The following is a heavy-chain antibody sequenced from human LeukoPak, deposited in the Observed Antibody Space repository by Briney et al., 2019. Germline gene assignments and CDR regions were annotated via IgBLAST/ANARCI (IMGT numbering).Heavy chain of an antibody. D-gene: IGHD3-3*01. CDR2: IYTSGRT. Sequence: SQTLSLTCTVSGGSISSGSYYWSWLRQPAGKGLEWIGLIYTSGRTNYNPSLKIRVTISVYTSKNQLSLKLSSVTAADTAVYYCARVGVAFFFDYWGQGTLVTVSS. J-gene: IGHJ4*02. V-gene: IGHV4-61*02. CDR3: ARVGVAFFFDY. CDR1: GGSISSGSYY.